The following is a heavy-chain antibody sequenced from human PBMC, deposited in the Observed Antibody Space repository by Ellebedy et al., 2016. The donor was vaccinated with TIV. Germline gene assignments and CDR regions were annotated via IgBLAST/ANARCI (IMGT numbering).Heavy chain of an antibody. CDR1: GYTFTNYG. V-gene: IGHV1-18*04. Sequence: AASVKVSCKASGYTFTNYGIGWVRQAPGQGLEWMGWINTYNGNMNSAQRFQGRLTMTTDASTTTAYMVLTSLRSADTAIYYCAGGRGGPLFFDYWGQGTLVTVSS. D-gene: IGHD3-10*01. J-gene: IGHJ4*02. CDR3: AGGRGGPLFFDY. CDR2: INTYNGNM.